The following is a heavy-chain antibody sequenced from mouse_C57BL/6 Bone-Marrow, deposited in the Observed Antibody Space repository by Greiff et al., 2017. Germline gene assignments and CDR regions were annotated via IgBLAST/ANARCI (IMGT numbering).Heavy chain of an antibody. Sequence: EVQLQQSGPGLVKPSQSLSLTCSVTGYSITSGYYWNWIRQFPGNKLEWMGYISYDGSNNYNPSLKNRISITRDTSKNQFFLKLNSVTTEDTATYCCARNFDYWGQGTTLTVSS. J-gene: IGHJ2*01. CDR1: GYSITSGYY. CDR2: ISYDGSN. CDR3: ARNFDY. V-gene: IGHV3-6*01.